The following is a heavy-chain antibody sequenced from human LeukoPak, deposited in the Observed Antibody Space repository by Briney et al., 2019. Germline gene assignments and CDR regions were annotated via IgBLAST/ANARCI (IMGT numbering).Heavy chain of an antibody. CDR1: GGSISSYY. CDR2: IYYSGST. D-gene: IGHD3-22*01. CDR3: ARVRSSSVAGSVVRDDAFDI. J-gene: IGHJ3*02. V-gene: IGHV4-59*01. Sequence: PSETLSLTCTVSGGSISSYYWSWIRQPPGKGLEWIGYIYYSGSTNYNPSLESRVTISVDTSKNQFSLKLSSVTAADTAVYYCARVRSSSVAGSVVRDDAFDIWGQGTMVTVSS.